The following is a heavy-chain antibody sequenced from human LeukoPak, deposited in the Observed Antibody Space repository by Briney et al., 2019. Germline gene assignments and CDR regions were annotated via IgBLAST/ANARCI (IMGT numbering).Heavy chain of an antibody. CDR1: GGSISSYY. CDR2: IYYSGST. J-gene: IGHJ3*02. V-gene: IGHV4-59*08. Sequence: PSENLSLTCTVSGGSISSYYWSWIRQPPGKGLEWIGYIYYSGSTNYNPSLKSRVTISVDTSKNQFSLKLSSVTAADTAVYYCARQRAAPDAFDIWGQGTVVTVSP. CDR3: ARQRAAPDAFDI. D-gene: IGHD6-13*01.